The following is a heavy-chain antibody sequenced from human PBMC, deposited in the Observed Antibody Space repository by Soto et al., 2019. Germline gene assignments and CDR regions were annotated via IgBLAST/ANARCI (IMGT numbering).Heavy chain of an antibody. CDR2: IRNKANYYTT. J-gene: IGHJ5*02. V-gene: IGHV3-72*01. CDR3: LIGGGTRT. Sequence: EVQVLESGGGLVQPGGSLRLSCAASGFTFSDLYIDWVRQAPGKGLEWVSRIRNKANYYTTDYAAAVKCRFTISRDDSKSSVYLQMNSLKTEDTAVDYCLIGGGTRTWGQGTLVSVS. CDR1: GFTFSDLY. D-gene: IGHD3-16*01.